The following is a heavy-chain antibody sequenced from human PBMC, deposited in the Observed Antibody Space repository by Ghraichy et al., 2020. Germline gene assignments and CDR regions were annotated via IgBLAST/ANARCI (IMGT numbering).Heavy chain of an antibody. CDR3: AKGGTRGTPWELLNYFDY. CDR2: ISGSGGST. V-gene: IGHV3-23*01. D-gene: IGHD3-10*01. J-gene: IGHJ4*02. CDR1: GFTFSSYA. Sequence: GGSLRLSCAASGFTFSSYAMSWVRQAPGKGLEWVSAISGSGGSTYYADSVKGRFTISRDNSKNTLYLQMNSLRAEDTAVYYCAKGGTRGTPWELLNYFDYWGQGTLVTVSS.